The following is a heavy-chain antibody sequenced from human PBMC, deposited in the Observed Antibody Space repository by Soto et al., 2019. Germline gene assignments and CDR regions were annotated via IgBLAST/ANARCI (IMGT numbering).Heavy chain of an antibody. J-gene: IGHJ2*01. CDR2: IYSGGST. CDR1: GFTVSSNY. D-gene: IGHD2-8*02. V-gene: IGHV3-53*02. CDR3: ARDRPGHWYFDL. Sequence: EVQLVETGGGLIQPGGSPRLSCAASGFTVSSNYMSWVRQAPGKGLEWVSVIYSGGSTYYADSVKGRFTISRDNSKNTLYLQMNSLRAEDTAVYYCARDRPGHWYFDLWGRGTLVTVSS.